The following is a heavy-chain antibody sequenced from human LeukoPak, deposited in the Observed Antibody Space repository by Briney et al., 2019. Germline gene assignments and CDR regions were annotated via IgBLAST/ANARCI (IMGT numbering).Heavy chain of an antibody. V-gene: IGHV3-48*04. Sequence: GGSLRLSCAASGFTFSLYSMNWVRKAPGKGLEWVSHITRSSTTIYYADSVEGRFTVSRDNAKNSLYLQMNSLRAEDTAVYYCAKVITMIANDAFDIWGQGTMVTVSS. CDR1: GFTFSLYS. CDR2: ITRSSTTI. D-gene: IGHD3-22*01. J-gene: IGHJ3*02. CDR3: AKVITMIANDAFDI.